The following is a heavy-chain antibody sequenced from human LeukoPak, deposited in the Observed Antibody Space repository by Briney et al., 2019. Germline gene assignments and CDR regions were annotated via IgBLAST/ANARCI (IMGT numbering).Heavy chain of an antibody. V-gene: IGHV3-7*01. J-gene: IGHJ1*01. Sequence: GGSLRLSCEGSGFTFSNYWMGWVRQAPGKGLQWVANIKTDGSEKYYVDSVKGRFTISRDNAKNSLYLQMNSLRAEDTAAYYCATYSSFNRREFQYWGQGTLLTVSS. CDR1: GFTFSNYW. D-gene: IGHD3-22*01. CDR2: IKTDGSEK. CDR3: ATYSSFNRREFQY.